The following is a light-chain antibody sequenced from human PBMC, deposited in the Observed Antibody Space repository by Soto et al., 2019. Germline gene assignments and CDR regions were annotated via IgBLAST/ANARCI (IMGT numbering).Light chain of an antibody. CDR2: GAS. CDR3: QQYDSSPKT. J-gene: IGKJ1*01. Sequence: IVMTQAPATLCVSPGEIAALSVGARQNVGNNLVWYEQKPFQAPRLLIYGASTRTAGIPDRFSGSGSGTDFTLTISRLEPEDFAVYYCQQYDSSPKTFGQGTKVDIK. V-gene: IGKV3-15*01. CDR1: QNVGNN.